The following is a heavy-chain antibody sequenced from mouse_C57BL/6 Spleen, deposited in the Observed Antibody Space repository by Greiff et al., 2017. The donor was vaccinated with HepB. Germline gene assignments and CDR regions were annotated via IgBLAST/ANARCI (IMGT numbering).Heavy chain of an antibody. Sequence: QVHVKQPGAELVKPGASVKMSCKASGYTFTSYWITWVKQRPGQGLEWIGDIYPGSGSTNYNEKFKSKATLTVDTSSSTAYMQLSSLTSEDSAVYYCARWLPYYAMDYWGQGTSVTVSS. J-gene: IGHJ4*01. CDR3: ARWLPYYAMDY. CDR2: IYPGSGST. D-gene: IGHD2-2*01. CDR1: GYTFTSYW. V-gene: IGHV1-55*01.